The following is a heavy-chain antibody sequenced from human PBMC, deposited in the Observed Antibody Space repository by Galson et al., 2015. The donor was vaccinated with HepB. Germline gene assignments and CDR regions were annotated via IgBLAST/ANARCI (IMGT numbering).Heavy chain of an antibody. Sequence: SETLSLTCTVSGGSISSYYWSWIRQPPGKGLEWIGYIYYSGSTNYNPSLKSRVTISVDTSKNQFSLKLSSVTAADTAVYYCARHRPVYYDYVWGSSPPKTHAFDIWGQGTMVTVSS. J-gene: IGHJ3*02. CDR2: IYYSGST. CDR1: GGSISSYY. V-gene: IGHV4-59*08. CDR3: ARHRPVYYDYVWGSSPPKTHAFDI. D-gene: IGHD3-16*01.